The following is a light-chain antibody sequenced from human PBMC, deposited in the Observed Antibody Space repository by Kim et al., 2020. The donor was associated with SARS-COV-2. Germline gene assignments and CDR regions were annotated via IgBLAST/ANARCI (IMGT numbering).Light chain of an antibody. J-gene: IGKJ2*03. Sequence: EIVLTQSPGTPSLSPGERATLSCRASQSVASSYLAWYQHKPGLAPRLLIYGASNRATGIPDRFSGSGSGTDFTLTISRLEPEDSAVYYCQQYGRSLYSFGQGTKLEI. CDR2: GAS. V-gene: IGKV3-20*01. CDR1: QSVASSY. CDR3: QQYGRSLYS.